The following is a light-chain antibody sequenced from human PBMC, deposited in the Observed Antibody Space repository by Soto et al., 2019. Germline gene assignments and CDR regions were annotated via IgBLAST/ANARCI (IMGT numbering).Light chain of an antibody. J-gene: IGKJ2*01. Sequence: DIQMTQSPSYLSASVGDRVTITCRASQSISSYLNWYQQKPGKAPKLLIYAASSLQSGVPSRFSGSGSGTDFTLTISSLQPEDFATYYCQQSYSTFPYTFGQGTKLEIK. CDR3: QQSYSTFPYT. V-gene: IGKV1-39*01. CDR1: QSISSY. CDR2: AAS.